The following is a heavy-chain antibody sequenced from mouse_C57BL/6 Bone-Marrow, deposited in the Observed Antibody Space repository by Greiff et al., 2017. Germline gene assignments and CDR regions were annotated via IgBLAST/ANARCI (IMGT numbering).Heavy chain of an antibody. V-gene: IGHV1-62-2*01. CDR2: FYPGSGSI. Sequence: VQLQQSGAELVKPGASVKLSCKASGYTFTEYTIHWVKQRSGQGLEWIGWFYPGSGSIKYNEKFKDKATLTADKSSSTVYMELSRLTSEESAVYFCARHGTIYYDYDDYYAMDYWGQGTSVTVSS. CDR1: GYTFTEYT. CDR3: ARHGTIYYDYDDYYAMDY. D-gene: IGHD2-4*01. J-gene: IGHJ4*01.